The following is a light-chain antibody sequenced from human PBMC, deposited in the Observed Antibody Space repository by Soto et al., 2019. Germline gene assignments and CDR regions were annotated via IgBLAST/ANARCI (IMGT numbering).Light chain of an antibody. CDR3: SSYTSSSTVV. CDR1: SSDVGGYNY. J-gene: IGLJ2*01. CDR2: EVS. Sequence: QPVLTQPASVSGSPGQSITISCTGTSSDVGGYNYVSWYQQHPGKAPKLMIYEVSNRPSGVSNRFSASKSGNTASLTISGLQGEDEADYYCSSYTSSSTVVFGGGTKLTVL. V-gene: IGLV2-14*01.